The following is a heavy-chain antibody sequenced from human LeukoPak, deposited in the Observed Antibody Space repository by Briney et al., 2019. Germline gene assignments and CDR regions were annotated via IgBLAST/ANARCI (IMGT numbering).Heavy chain of an antibody. V-gene: IGHV4-34*01. D-gene: IGHD6-13*01. CDR2: INHSGST. CDR3: AISVSSSWYPPNY. CDR1: GGSFSGYY. J-gene: IGHJ4*02. Sequence: SETLSLTCAVYGGSFSGYYWSWIRQPPGKGLEWIGEINHSGSTNYNPSLKSRVTISVDTSKNQFSLKLSSVTAADTAVYYCAISVSSSWYPPNYWGQGTLVAVSS.